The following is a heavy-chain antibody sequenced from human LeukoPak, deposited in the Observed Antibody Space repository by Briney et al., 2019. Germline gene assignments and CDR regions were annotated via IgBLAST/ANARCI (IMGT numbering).Heavy chain of an antibody. CDR2: INTNTGNP. V-gene: IGHV7-4-1*02. D-gene: IGHD3-16*01. J-gene: IGHJ4*02. CDR3: ARDRIRTFDY. CDR1: GYTFTNNG. Sequence: ASVKVSCTASGYTFTNNGMNWVRQAPGQGLEWMGWINTNTGNPTYAQGFTGRFVFSLDTSVSTAYLQISSLKAEDTAVYYCARDRIRTFDYWGQGTLVTVSS.